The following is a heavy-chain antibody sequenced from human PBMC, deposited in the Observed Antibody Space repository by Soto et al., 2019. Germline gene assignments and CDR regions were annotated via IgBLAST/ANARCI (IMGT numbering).Heavy chain of an antibody. CDR1: GGSISSYY. CDR2: IYYSGST. D-gene: IGHD3-3*01. Sequence: SETLSLTCTVSGGSISSYYWSWIRQPPGKGLEWIGYIYYSGSTNYNPSLKSRVTISVDTSKNQFSLKLSSVTAADTAVYYCARHLFGVVIIFRDYYYYYMDVWGKGTTVTVSS. J-gene: IGHJ6*03. CDR3: ARHLFGVVIIFRDYYYYYMDV. V-gene: IGHV4-59*08.